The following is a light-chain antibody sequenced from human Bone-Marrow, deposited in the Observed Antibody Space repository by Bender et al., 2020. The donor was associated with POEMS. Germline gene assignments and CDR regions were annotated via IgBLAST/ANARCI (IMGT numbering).Light chain of an antibody. CDR2: RTN. Sequence: QSVMTQAPSVSATPGQTVRISCSGTTSNIGIKYVYWYQQFPGAAPKLLISRTNLRPSGVPDRFSGSKSDTTASLTISKLQIDDEAVYYCCSYAGTDTFVIFGGGTSLTVL. J-gene: IGLJ5*01. CDR3: CSYAGTDTFVI. CDR1: TSNIGIKY. V-gene: IGLV1-47*01.